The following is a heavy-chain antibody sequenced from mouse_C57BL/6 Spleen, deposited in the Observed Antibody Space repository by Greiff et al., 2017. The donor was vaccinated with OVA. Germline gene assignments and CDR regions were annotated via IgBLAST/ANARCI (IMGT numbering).Heavy chain of an antibody. J-gene: IGHJ1*03. Sequence: EVKLVESEGGLVQPGSSMKLSCTASGFTFSDYYMAWVRQVPEKGLEWVANINYDGSSTYYLDSLKSRFIISRDNAKNILYLQMSSLKSEDTATYYCARVIYYDYDGGYFDVWGTGTTVTVSS. CDR1: GFTFSDYY. D-gene: IGHD2-4*01. CDR2: INYDGSST. CDR3: ARVIYYDYDGGYFDV. V-gene: IGHV5-16*01.